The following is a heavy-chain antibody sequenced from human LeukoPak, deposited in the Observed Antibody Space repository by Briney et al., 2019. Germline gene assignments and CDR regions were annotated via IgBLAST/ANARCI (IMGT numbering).Heavy chain of an antibody. CDR2: MNPNSGNT. CDR3: ARAGLPSYYYYYYMDV. V-gene: IGHV1-8*03. CDR1: GYTFTSYD. D-gene: IGHD3-16*01. Sequence: ASVKVSCKASGYTFTSYDINWVRQATGQGLEWMGWMNPNSGNTGYAQKFQGSVTITRKTSISTAYMELSSLRSEDTAVYYCARAGLPSYYYYYYMDVWGKGTTVTVSS. J-gene: IGHJ6*03.